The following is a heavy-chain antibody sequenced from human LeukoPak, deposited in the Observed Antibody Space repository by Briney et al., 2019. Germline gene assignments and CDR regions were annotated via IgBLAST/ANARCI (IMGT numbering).Heavy chain of an antibody. CDR3: AKDGEIFGVIMGASGSNH. CDR1: GFTFGSSG. Sequence: PGGSLRLSCTASGFTFGSSGMHWVRQAPGKGLEWVAFVRNDGTTKYYAESVKGRSTISRDDSKNTLYLQMSSLRAEDTAVYYCAKDGEIFGVIMGASGSNHWGQGTLVIVSS. D-gene: IGHD3-3*01. CDR2: VRNDGTTK. V-gene: IGHV3-30*02. J-gene: IGHJ5*02.